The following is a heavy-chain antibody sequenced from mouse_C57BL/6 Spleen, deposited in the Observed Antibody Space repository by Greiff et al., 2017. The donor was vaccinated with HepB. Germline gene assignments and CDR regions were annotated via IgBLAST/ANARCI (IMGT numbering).Heavy chain of an antibody. CDR3: TRGYIDY. CDR1: GYTFTTYP. V-gene: IGHV1-47*01. J-gene: IGHJ2*01. CDR2: IHPYNDDT. Sequence: QVHVKQSGAELVKPGASVKMSCKASGYTFTTYPIDWVKQNPGKGLEWIGNIHPYNDDTKYNEKFKGKATLTVEKSSSTVYLELSRLTSDDSAVYYCTRGYIDYWGQGTTVTVSS.